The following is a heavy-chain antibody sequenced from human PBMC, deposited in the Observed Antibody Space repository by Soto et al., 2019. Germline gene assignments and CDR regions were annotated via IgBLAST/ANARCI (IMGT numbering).Heavy chain of an antibody. CDR1: GGSISSYY. Sequence: LSLTCTVSGGSISSYYWSWIRQPPGKGLEWIGYIYYSGSTNYNPSLKSRVTISVDTSKNQFSLKLSSVTAADTAVYYCARVGSYYDILTGFWGAFDIWGQGTMVTVSS. CDR2: IYYSGST. V-gene: IGHV4-59*01. D-gene: IGHD3-9*01. J-gene: IGHJ3*02. CDR3: ARVGSYYDILTGFWGAFDI.